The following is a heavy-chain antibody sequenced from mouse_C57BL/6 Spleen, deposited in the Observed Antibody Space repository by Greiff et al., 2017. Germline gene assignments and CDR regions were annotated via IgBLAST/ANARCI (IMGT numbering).Heavy chain of an antibody. CDR3: ARHERGPELTGTAWFAY. J-gene: IGHJ3*01. CDR1: GYTFTEYT. V-gene: IGHV1-62-2*01. D-gene: IGHD4-1*01. CDR2: FYPGSGSI. Sequence: QVQLQQSGAELVKPGASVKLSCKASGYTFTEYTIHWVKQRSGQGLEWIGWFYPGSGSIKYNEKFKDKGTLTADKSSSTVYMELSRLTSEDSAVYFCARHERGPELTGTAWFAYWGQGTLVTVSA.